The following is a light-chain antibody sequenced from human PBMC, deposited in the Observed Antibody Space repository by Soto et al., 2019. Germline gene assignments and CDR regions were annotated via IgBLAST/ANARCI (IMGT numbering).Light chain of an antibody. Sequence: QLVLTQPASVSGSPGQSITISCTGTSNDIGNYDYVSWYQQLPGKAPKLMIFEVSNRPSGVSSRFSGSKSGNTASLTISDLQTEDEADYYCTSFSSISTLWVFGGGTQLTVL. J-gene: IGLJ2*01. CDR2: EVS. CDR3: TSFSSISTLWV. CDR1: SNDIGNYDY. V-gene: IGLV2-14*01.